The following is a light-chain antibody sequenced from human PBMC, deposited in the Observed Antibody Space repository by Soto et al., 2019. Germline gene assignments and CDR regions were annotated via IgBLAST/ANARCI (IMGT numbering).Light chain of an antibody. CDR2: EVS. Sequence: SALTQPPSASGSPGQSVTISCTGTSSDVGGYNFVSWYQQHPGKAPKLMIFEVSKRPSGVPDRFSGSKSGSTASLTVSGLQAEDEADYFCSSYAGSNVVFGGGTKVTVL. CDR3: SSYAGSNVV. V-gene: IGLV2-8*01. CDR1: SSDVGGYNF. J-gene: IGLJ2*01.